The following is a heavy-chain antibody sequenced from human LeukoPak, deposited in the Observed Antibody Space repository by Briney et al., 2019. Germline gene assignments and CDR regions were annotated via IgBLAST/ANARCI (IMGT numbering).Heavy chain of an antibody. CDR1: GFTFSSYA. J-gene: IGHJ4*02. CDR2: ISGGGRYT. Sequence: GGSLRLSCEASGFTFSSYAMTWVRQAPGKGLEWVSAISGGGRYTYFADSVKGRFTISRDNSKNTLYLQMNSLRAEDTAVYYCARDNGGIRGAYWGQGTLVTVSS. V-gene: IGHV3-23*01. CDR3: ARDNGGIRGAY. D-gene: IGHD2-8*01.